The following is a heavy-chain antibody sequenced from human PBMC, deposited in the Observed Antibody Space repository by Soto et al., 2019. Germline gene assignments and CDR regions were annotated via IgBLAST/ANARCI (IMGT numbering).Heavy chain of an antibody. CDR3: ARLKGATDS. V-gene: IGHV3-48*04. CDR2: ISSSSSTI. D-gene: IGHD1-26*01. CDR1: GFTFRSYS. J-gene: IGHJ4*02. Sequence: GGSLRLSCAASGFTFRSYSMNWVRQAPGKGLEWVSYISSSSSTIYYADSVKGRFTIARDNAKNPLYLQMNSLRAEDPAVYYCARLKGATDSWGQGTLVTVSS.